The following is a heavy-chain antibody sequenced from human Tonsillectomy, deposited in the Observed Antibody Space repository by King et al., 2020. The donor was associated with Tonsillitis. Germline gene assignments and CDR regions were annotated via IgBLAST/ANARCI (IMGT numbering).Heavy chain of an antibody. CDR1: GYSISSGYY. CDR3: ARGGSYYDSSGQYFDY. J-gene: IGHJ4*02. D-gene: IGHD3-22*01. CDR2: IYHSGST. Sequence: QLQESGPGLVKPSETLSLTCAVSGYSISSGYYWGWIRQPPGKGLEWIGSIYHSGSTYYKPSLKSRVTISVDTSKNQFSLKLSSVTAADTAVYYCARGGSYYDSSGQYFDYWGQGTLVTVSS. V-gene: IGHV4-38-2*01.